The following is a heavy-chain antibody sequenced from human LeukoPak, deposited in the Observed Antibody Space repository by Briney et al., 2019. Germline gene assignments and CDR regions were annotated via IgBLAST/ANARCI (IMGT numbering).Heavy chain of an antibody. CDR2: IYYSGST. J-gene: IGHJ6*02. V-gene: IGHV4-59*01. CDR3: VKMAGRTGDPYYYGMDV. CDR1: GGSISSYY. Sequence: NPSETLSRTCTVSGGSISSYYWSWIRQPPGKGLEWIGYIYYSGSTNYNPSLKSRVTISVDTSKNQFSLKLSSVTAADTAVYYCVKMAGRTGDPYYYGMDVWGQGTTVTVSS. D-gene: IGHD5-24*01.